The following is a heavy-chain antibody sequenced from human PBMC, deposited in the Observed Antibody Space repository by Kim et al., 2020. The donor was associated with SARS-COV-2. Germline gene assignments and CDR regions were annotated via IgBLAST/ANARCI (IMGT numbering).Heavy chain of an antibody. CDR2: IYYSGST. CDR1: GGSISSSSYY. Sequence: SETLSLTCTVSGGSISSSSYYWGWIRQPPGKGLEWIGSIYYSGSTYYNPSLKSRVTISVDTSKNQFSLKLSSVTAADTAVYYCARQVVVAAPAIFDYWG. J-gene: IGHJ4*01. CDR3: ARQVVVAAPAIFDY. D-gene: IGHD2-15*01. V-gene: IGHV4-39*07.